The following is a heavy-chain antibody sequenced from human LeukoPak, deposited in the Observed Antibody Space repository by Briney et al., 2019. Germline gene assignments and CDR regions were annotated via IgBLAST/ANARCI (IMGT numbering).Heavy chain of an antibody. CDR3: AKDIGNYWNDGFDY. Sequence: GGSLRLSCAASGFTVSSNYMSWVRQAPGKGLEWVSGISWNSGSIGYADSVKGRFTISRDNAKNSLYLQMNSLRAEDTALYYCAKDIGNYWNDGFDYWGQGTRVTVSS. D-gene: IGHD1-1*01. CDR2: ISWNSGSI. V-gene: IGHV3-9*01. J-gene: IGHJ4*02. CDR1: GFTVSSNY.